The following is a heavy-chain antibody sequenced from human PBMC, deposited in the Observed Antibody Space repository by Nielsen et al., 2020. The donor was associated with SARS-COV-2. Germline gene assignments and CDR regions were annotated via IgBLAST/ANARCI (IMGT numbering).Heavy chain of an antibody. CDR2: IYNDGST. V-gene: IGHV3-66*01. J-gene: IGHJ6*02. CDR1: GFTISSSF. Sequence: GESLKISCGASGFTISSSFMNWVRQAAGKGLDWVSVIYNDGSTSHADSVKGRFTISRDNSKNTMYLQMNSLRADDKAVYYCARDNWGRMDVWGQGTTVTVSS. CDR3: ARDNWGRMDV. D-gene: IGHD7-27*01.